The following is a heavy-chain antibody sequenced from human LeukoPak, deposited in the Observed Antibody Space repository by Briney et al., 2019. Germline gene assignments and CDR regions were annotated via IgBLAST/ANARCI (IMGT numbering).Heavy chain of an antibody. CDR2: IRYQGSNK. CDR1: APXFNPLD. V-gene: IGHV3-33*04. Sequence: GRSRRLSRAASAPXFNPLDLHWASHAASKGREWEAVIRYQGSNKYYTESVKGRRNNSRDKSKNTPYRQMNSLIAEDTAVYYCARQSSATIVSAFAFWGGGRMVTVSS. J-gene: IGHJ3*01. D-gene: IGHD2-15*01. CDR3: ARQSSATIVSAFAF.